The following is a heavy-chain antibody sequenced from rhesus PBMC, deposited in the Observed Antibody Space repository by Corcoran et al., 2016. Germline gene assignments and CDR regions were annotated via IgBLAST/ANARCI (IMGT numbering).Heavy chain of an antibody. CDR1: GASISSSW. V-gene: IGHV4-80*01. CDR2: INGNSGRT. J-gene: IGHJ4*01. CDR3: ARDVSGYKAYSYDC. Sequence: QVHLQESGPGLVKPSETLSLTCGVSGASISSSWWNWIRQPPGEGLEWSGEINGNSGRTTHTPSLKSRVPIAGDASKDQLSLRLSTMTAADTAVYSCARDVSGYKAYSYDCWGQGVLVTVSS. D-gene: IGHD5-30*01.